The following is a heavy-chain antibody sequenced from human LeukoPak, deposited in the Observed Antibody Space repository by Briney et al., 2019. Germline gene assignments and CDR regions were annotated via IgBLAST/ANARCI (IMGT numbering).Heavy chain of an antibody. D-gene: IGHD1-26*01. J-gene: IGHJ3*02. CDR2: INPNSGGT. CDR3: ANDSGSYGDDAFDI. Sequence: ASVKVSCKASGYTFTSYGISWVRQAPGQGLEWMGWINPNSGGTNYAQKFQGRVTMTRDTSISTAYMELSRLRSDDTAVYYCANDSGSYGDDAFDIWGQGTMVTVSS. CDR1: GYTFTSYG. V-gene: IGHV1-2*02.